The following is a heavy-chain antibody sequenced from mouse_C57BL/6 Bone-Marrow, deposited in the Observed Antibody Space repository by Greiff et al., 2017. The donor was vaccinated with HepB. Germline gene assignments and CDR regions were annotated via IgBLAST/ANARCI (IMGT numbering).Heavy chain of an antibody. CDR2: IYPGDGDT. CDR3: ARSGYGYVLDY. Sequence: VKLMESGPELVKPGASVKISCKASGYAFSSSWMNWVKQRPGKGLEWIGRIYPGDGDTNYNGKFKGKATLTADKSSSTAYMQLSSLTSEDSAVYFCARSGYGYVLDYWGQGTTLTVSS. V-gene: IGHV1-82*01. CDR1: GYAFSSSW. D-gene: IGHD2-2*01. J-gene: IGHJ2*01.